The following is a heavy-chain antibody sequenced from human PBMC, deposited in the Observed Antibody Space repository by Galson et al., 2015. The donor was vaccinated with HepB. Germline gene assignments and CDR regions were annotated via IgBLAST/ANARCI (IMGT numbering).Heavy chain of an antibody. CDR1: GGSFSGYY. CDR3: AREPRGSGYVS. V-gene: IGHV4-34*01. Sequence: SEPLSLTCAVYGGSFSGYYWSWIRQPPGKGLEWIGEINHSGSTNYNPSLKSRVTISVDTSKNQFSLKLSSVTAADTAVYYCAREPRGSGYVSWGQGTLVTVSS. CDR2: INHSGST. J-gene: IGHJ5*02. D-gene: IGHD5-12*01.